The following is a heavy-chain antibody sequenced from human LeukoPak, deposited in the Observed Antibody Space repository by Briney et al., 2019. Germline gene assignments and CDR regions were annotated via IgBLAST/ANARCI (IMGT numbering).Heavy chain of an antibody. CDR3: ARQMATINH. CDR1: GFTFSSYA. J-gene: IGHJ5*02. D-gene: IGHD5-24*01. V-gene: IGHV3-23*01. CDR2: ISGNGDST. Sequence: GGSLRLSCAASGFTFSSYAMSWVRQAPGKGLEWVSAISGNGDSTYYADSVKGRFTISRDNSKNTLYLQMNSLRAEDTALYYCARQMATINHWGQGTLVTVYS.